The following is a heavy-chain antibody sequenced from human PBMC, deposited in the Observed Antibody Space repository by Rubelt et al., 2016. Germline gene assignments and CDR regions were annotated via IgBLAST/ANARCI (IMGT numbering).Heavy chain of an antibody. D-gene: IGHD2-8*01. CDR2: ISGSGGST. CDR1: GFTFSSYA. CDR3: AGGRNGAL. Sequence: EVQLVESGGSVVQPGGSLRLSCAASGFTFSSYAMSWVRQAPGKGLEWVSGISGSGGSTYYADSVKGRFTISRDNSKNTLYLQMNSLRAEDTAIYYCAGGRNGALWGQGTLVIVSS. V-gene: IGHV3-23*04. J-gene: IGHJ4*02.